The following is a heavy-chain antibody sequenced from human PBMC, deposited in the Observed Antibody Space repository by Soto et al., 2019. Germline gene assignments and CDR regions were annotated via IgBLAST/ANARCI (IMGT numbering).Heavy chain of an antibody. D-gene: IGHD6-19*01. V-gene: IGHV1-3*01. Sequence: ASVKVSCKASGYTFTSYAMHWVRQAPGQRLEWMGWLNAGNGNTKYSQKFQGRVTITRDTSASTAYMELSSLRSEDTAVYYCARDVGSSGWYRSGVDYWGQGTLVTVSS. CDR2: LNAGNGNT. CDR3: ARDVGSSGWYRSGVDY. CDR1: GYTFTSYA. J-gene: IGHJ4*02.